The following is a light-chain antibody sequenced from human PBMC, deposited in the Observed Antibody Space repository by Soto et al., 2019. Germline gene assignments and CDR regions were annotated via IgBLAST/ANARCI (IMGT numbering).Light chain of an antibody. Sequence: ESVLTQSPATLSLSPGERATLSCRASESVSRCLAWYQQKPGQAPRLLIYDATNRATGIPARFSGSGSGTDFTLTISILEPEDFALYFCQQCSNWPPTFGQGTKVGI. CDR3: QQCSNWPPT. CDR2: DAT. V-gene: IGKV3-11*01. J-gene: IGKJ1*01. CDR1: ESVSRC.